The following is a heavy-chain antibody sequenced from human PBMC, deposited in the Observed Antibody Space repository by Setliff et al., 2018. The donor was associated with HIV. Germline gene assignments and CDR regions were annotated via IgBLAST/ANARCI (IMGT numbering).Heavy chain of an antibody. V-gene: IGHV4-34*01. J-gene: IGHJ1*01. D-gene: IGHD6-25*01. CDR2: INHSGST. CDR1: GGSFSGYY. Sequence: TSETLSLTCAVYGGSFSGYYWSWIRQPPGKGLEWIGEINHSGSTNYNPSLKSRVSISVDTSKNQFSLKLSSVTAADTAVYYCARLSRIAAVYFQHWGQGTLVTVSS. CDR3: ARLSRIAAVYFQH.